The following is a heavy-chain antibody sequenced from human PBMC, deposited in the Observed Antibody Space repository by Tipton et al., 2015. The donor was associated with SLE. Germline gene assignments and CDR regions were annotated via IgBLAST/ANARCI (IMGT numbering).Heavy chain of an antibody. V-gene: IGHV1-2*06. CDR1: GYTLTGYF. D-gene: IGHD1-1*01. Sequence: QLVQSGAEVKSPGASVRVPCKASGYTLTGYFLHWVRQAPGQGLEWMGRINPKSGGTSLAQKFQGRVTMSRDTSSSTVYMELDSLRSDDTAAYYCSRGDQEGYFSYKVDGWGQGTTFTVSS. CDR2: INPKSGGT. CDR3: SRGDQEGYFSYKVDG. J-gene: IGHJ6*01.